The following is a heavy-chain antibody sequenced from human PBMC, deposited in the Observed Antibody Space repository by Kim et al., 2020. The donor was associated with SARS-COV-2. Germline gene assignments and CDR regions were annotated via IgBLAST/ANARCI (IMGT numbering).Heavy chain of an antibody. CDR2: IYYSGST. CDR1: VCSISSSSYY. CDR3: ASARFGTVFDY. V-gene: IGHV4-39*01. Sequence: SAPPSLTFHLSVCSISSSSYYWGWIRQPPGKGLEWIGSIYYSGSTYYNPSLQSRVTISVDTSKNQFSLKLSPVTAADTAVYYCASARFGTVFDYWGQGILVTVSS. D-gene: IGHD3-16*01. J-gene: IGHJ4*02.